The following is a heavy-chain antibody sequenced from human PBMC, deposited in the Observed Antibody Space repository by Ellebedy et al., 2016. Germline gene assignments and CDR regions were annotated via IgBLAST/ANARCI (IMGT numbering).Heavy chain of an antibody. CDR2: IYYSGST. J-gene: IGHJ4*02. V-gene: IGHV4-59*01. CDR1: GGSISSYY. CDR3: ARHTTVTIYGTAGGWYYFDY. Sequence: SETLSLTCTVSGGSISSYYWSWIRQPPGKGLEWIGYIYYSGSTNYNPSLKSRVTISVDTSKNQFSLKLSSVTAADTAVYYCARHTTVTIYGTAGGWYYFDYWGQGTLVTVSS. D-gene: IGHD4-17*01.